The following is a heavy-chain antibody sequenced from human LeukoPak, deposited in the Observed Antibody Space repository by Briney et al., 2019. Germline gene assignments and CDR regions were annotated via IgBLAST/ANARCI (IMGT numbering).Heavy chain of an antibody. CDR2: ITSTTTYT. Sequence: PGGSLRLSCSASGFISNTFGMNWVRQAPGKGLEWVSSITSTTTYTYYADSVKGRFTISRDNAKNSLYLQMSSLRAEDTAVYYCARDFHVRLYDNGGYSYWGQGTLVTVSS. CDR1: GFISNTFG. CDR3: ARDFHVRLYDNGGYSY. D-gene: IGHD3-22*01. V-gene: IGHV3-21*01. J-gene: IGHJ4*02.